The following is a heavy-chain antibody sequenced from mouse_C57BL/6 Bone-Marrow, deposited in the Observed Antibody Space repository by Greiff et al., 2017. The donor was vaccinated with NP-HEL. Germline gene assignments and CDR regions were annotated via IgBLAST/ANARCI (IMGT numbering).Heavy chain of an antibody. CDR2: ISDGGSYT. Sequence: EVQGVESGGDLVKPGGSLKLSCAASGFTFSSYGMSWVRQTPEKRLEWVATISDGGSYTYYPDNVKGRFTISRDNAKNNLYLQMSHLKSEDTAMYYCARPYYYYGVAYWGQGTLVTVSA. V-gene: IGHV5-4*01. CDR1: GFTFSSYG. D-gene: IGHD1-1*01. J-gene: IGHJ3*01. CDR3: ARPYYYYGVAY.